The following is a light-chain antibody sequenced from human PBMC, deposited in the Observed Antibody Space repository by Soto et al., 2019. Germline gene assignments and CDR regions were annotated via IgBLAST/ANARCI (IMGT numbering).Light chain of an antibody. J-gene: IGKJ4*01. CDR2: AAS. CDR3: QKYNSAPRRT. Sequence: DIQMTQSPSSLSASVGDRVTITCRASQGISNYLAWYQQKPGKVPKLLIYAASTLQSGVPSRFSGSGAGTDFTLTISSLQPEDVATYYCQKYNSAPRRTVGGGTKVEIK. V-gene: IGKV1-27*01. CDR1: QGISNY.